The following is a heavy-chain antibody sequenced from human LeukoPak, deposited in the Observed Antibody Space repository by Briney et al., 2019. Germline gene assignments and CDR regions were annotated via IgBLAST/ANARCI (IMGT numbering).Heavy chain of an antibody. D-gene: IGHD6-19*01. V-gene: IGHV3-23*01. J-gene: IGHJ4*02. CDR1: SFTFSTYT. CDR3: AKDVAPDSGWDLDY. Sequence: GGSLRLSCAASSFTFSTYTMSWVRQAPGKGLEWVSSIYNSGAGIFYADSVKGRFTISRDNSKNTLYLQMNSLRAEDTAVYYCAKDVAPDSGWDLDYWGQGTLVTVSS. CDR2: IYNSGAGI.